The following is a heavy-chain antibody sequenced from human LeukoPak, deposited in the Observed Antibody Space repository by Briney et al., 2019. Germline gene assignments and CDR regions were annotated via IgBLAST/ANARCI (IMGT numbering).Heavy chain of an antibody. V-gene: IGHV4-34*01. D-gene: IGHD3-22*01. Sequence: SETLSLTCAVYGRSFSGYYWSWIRQPPGKGLEWIGEINHSGSTNYNPSLKSRVTISVDTSKNQFSLKLSSVTAADTAVYYYARARWYYDSTGYYYVDAFDIWGQGTMVTVSS. CDR3: ARARWYYDSTGYYYVDAFDI. CDR2: INHSGST. J-gene: IGHJ3*02. CDR1: GRSFSGYY.